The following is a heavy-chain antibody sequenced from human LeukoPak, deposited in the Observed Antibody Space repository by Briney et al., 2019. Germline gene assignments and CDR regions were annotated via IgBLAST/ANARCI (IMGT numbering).Heavy chain of an antibody. J-gene: IGHJ3*02. CDR3: ARSYPHCSGGTCYSYVFDI. V-gene: IGHV3-48*03. D-gene: IGHD2-15*01. CDR2: ISSSGSTV. Sequence: WGSLRLSCAASGFTFSSYEMNWVRQAPGKGLDWVSYISSSGSTVKYADSVKGRFTISRDNAKSSLNLQMNNLRAEDTAVYYCARSYPHCSGGTCYSYVFDIWGQGTMVTVSS. CDR1: GFTFSSYE.